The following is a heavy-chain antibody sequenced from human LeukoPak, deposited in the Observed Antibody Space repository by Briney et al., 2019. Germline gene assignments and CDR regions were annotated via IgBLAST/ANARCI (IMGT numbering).Heavy chain of an antibody. J-gene: IGHJ3*02. CDR3: ARDLVSAGFDI. Sequence: ASVKVSCKASGYTFTSYAMNWVRQAPGQGLELMGWINTNTGIPTYAQGFAGRFVFSLDTSVTTACLQITSLKAEDTAVYYCARDLVSAGFDIWGQGTMVTVSS. D-gene: IGHD6-6*01. CDR2: INTNTGIP. V-gene: IGHV7-4-1*02. CDR1: GYTFTSYA.